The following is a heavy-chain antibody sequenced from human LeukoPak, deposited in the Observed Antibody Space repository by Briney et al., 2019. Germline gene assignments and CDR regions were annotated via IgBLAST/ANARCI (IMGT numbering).Heavy chain of an antibody. CDR2: ISSSGSTI. Sequence: GGSLRLSCAASGFTFGSYEMNWVHQAPGKGLEWVSYISSSGSTIYYADSVKGRFTISRDNAKNSLYLQMNSLRAEDTAVYYCARSPPVAGHDYWGQGTLVTVSS. V-gene: IGHV3-48*03. D-gene: IGHD6-19*01. CDR3: ARSPPVAGHDY. CDR1: GFTFGSYE. J-gene: IGHJ4*02.